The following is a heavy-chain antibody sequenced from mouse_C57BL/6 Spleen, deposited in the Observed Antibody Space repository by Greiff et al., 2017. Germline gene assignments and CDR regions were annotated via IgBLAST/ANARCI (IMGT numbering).Heavy chain of an antibody. V-gene: IGHV1-53*01. Sequence: QVQLQQPVTELVKPGASVKLSCKASGYTFTSYWMHWVKQRPGQGLEWIGNINPSNGGTNYNEKFKSKATLTVDKSSSTAYMQLSSLTSEDSAVYYCAREEAYGNYLYYFDYWGQGTTLTVSS. J-gene: IGHJ2*01. CDR1: GYTFTSYW. D-gene: IGHD2-1*01. CDR2: INPSNGGT. CDR3: AREEAYGNYLYYFDY.